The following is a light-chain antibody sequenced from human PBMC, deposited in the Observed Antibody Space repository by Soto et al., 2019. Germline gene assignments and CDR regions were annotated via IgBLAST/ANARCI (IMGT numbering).Light chain of an antibody. CDR3: SSYAGSNNYV. V-gene: IGLV2-8*01. Sequence: QSALTQPPSASGSPGQSVTISCTGTSSDVGGYNYVSWYQQHPGKPPKLMIYEVRKRPSEVPDLFSGSKSGNTASLTVSGLQAEDEADYYCSSYAGSNNYVFGTGTKLTVL. CDR1: SSDVGGYNY. J-gene: IGLJ1*01. CDR2: EVR.